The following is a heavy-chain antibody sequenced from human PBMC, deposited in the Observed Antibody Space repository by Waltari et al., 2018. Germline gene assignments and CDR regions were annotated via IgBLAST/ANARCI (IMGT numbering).Heavy chain of an antibody. Sequence: EVRLVESGGGLVQPGGSLRLSCAASGVAFSSYWLHWVRQAPGKGLVWVSRIDDDGSGPTYADSVMGRFTISRDNAKNTVYLEMNSLRAEDTAVYYCSRSPAGYSRSDYWGQGTLVTVSS. D-gene: IGHD5-18*01. J-gene: IGHJ4*02. CDR2: IDDDGSGP. CDR1: GVAFSSYW. V-gene: IGHV3-74*01. CDR3: SRSPAGYSRSDY.